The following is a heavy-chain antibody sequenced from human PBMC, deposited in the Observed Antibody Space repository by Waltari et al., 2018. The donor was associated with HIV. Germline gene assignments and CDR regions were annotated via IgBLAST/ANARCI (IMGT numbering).Heavy chain of an antibody. CDR3: ADCNGGNCYPEH. CDR1: GYTFTAYY. V-gene: IGHV1-2*02. D-gene: IGHD2-15*01. CDR2: INPNSGGS. Sequence: QVQLVQSGAEVKEPGASVKVSCKASGYTFTAYYLHWVRPAPGQGLDWMGWINPNSGGSNYAQKFQGRVTMTRDTSINTVYLELSRLRSDDAAVYYCADCNGGNCYPEHWGQGTLVTVSS. J-gene: IGHJ1*01.